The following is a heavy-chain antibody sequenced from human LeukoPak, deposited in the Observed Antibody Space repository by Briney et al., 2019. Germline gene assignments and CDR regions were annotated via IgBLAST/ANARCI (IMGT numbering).Heavy chain of an antibody. J-gene: IGHJ4*02. CDR3: AKPVSYYDSSGYSTFDY. CDR2: IRYDGSNK. V-gene: IGHV3-30*02. Sequence: GGSLRLSCAASGFTFSSYGMHWVRQAPGKGLEWVAFIRYDGSNKYYADSVKGRFTISRDNSKNTLYLQMNSLRAEDTAVYYCAKPVSYYDSSGYSTFDYWGQGTLVTVSS. D-gene: IGHD3-22*01. CDR1: GFTFSSYG.